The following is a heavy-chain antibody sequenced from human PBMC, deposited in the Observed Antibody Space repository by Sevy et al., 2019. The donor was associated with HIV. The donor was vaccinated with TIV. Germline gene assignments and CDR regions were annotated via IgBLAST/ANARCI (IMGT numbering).Heavy chain of an antibody. D-gene: IGHD6-13*01. CDR1: GGTFSSYA. Sequence: ASVKVSCKASGGTFSSYAISWVRQAPGQGLEWMGGMIAIFGTSNYAQNFQGRVTITADESTSTTYMELSSLRSEDTAIYYCAKVGSAGLGAYFDYSGQGTIVTVSS. CDR3: AKVGSAGLGAYFDY. V-gene: IGHV1-69*13. CDR2: MIAIFGTS. J-gene: IGHJ4*02.